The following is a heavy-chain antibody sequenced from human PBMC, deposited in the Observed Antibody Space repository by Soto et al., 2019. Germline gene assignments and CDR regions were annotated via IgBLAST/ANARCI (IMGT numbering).Heavy chain of an antibody. CDR3: ARDRSVNDY. Sequence: QVQLVQSGAEVEKPGASVKVSCKASGYTFSNYGISWVRQAPGQGLEWMGWISAYNGNTDYAQKFQDRVTMTTDTSTSKTYMELRSLRSDDTAVYYCARDRSVNDYWGQGTLITVSS. J-gene: IGHJ4*02. CDR2: ISAYNGNT. CDR1: GYTFSNYG. V-gene: IGHV1-18*01.